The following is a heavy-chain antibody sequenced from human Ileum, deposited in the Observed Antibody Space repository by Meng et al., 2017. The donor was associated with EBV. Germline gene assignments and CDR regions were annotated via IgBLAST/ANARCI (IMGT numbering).Heavy chain of an antibody. J-gene: IGHJ5*02. V-gene: IGHV4-39*01. CDR3: ARRDTAWFDP. Sequence: QESDPGLVKPSEPLSLTCSVSGGSITSYSYYWGWIRQPPGKGLEWIATIYHTGSTYYNPSLKSRVTISVDTSKNEFSLKVTSVTAADTALYYCARRDTAWFDPWGRGTLVTVSS. CDR2: IYHTGST. CDR1: GGSITSYSYY. D-gene: IGHD2-21*02.